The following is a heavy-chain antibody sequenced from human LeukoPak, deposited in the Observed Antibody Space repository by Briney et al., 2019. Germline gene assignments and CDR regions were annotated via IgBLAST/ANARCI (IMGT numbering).Heavy chain of an antibody. CDR2: IYPGDSET. CDR3: ARGGITRSAPFDY. D-gene: IGHD1-14*01. V-gene: IGHV5-51*01. CDR1: GYNFTRYW. Sequence: GESLKISCKGSGYNFTRYWIGWVGQMPGQGMEWIGIIYPGDSETRYSPSFQDQVTISADKSISTAYLQWSSLKASDTTMYYCARGGITRSAPFDYWGQGALVTVSS. J-gene: IGHJ4*02.